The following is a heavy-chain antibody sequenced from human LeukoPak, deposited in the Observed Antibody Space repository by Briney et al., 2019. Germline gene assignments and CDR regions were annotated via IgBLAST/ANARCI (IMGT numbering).Heavy chain of an antibody. V-gene: IGHV1-46*01. Sequence: ASVKVSCKASGYTFTSYYTHWVRQAPGQGLEWTGIINPSGGSTSYAQKFQGRVTMTRDTSTSTVYMELSSLRSEDTAVYYCAAKLRRSWYDRDYYYGMDVWDQGTTVTVSS. CDR1: GYTFTSYY. CDR3: AAKLRRSWYDRDYYYGMDV. CDR2: INPSGGST. D-gene: IGHD6-13*01. J-gene: IGHJ6*02.